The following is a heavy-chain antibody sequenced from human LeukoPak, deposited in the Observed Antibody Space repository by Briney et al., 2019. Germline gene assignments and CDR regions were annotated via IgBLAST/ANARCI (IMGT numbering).Heavy chain of an antibody. J-gene: IGHJ6*02. CDR2: INGDGRNI. Sequence: GGSLRLSCVASGFTSSSYWMHWVRQDPRKGLVWVSRINGDGRNINYADSVRGRFTISRENAKNTLYLQMNSLRVEDTAVYYCTRDLMDYDVSTGLHHYYMDVWGQGTTVTVSS. CDR1: GFTSSSYW. CDR3: TRDLMDYDVSTGLHHYYMDV. V-gene: IGHV3-74*01. D-gene: IGHD3-9*01.